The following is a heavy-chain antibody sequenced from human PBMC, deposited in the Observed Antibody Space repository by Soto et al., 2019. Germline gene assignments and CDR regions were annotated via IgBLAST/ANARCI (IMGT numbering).Heavy chain of an antibody. CDR1: GGSISSGGYY. V-gene: IGHV4-31*03. D-gene: IGHD3-10*01. CDR2: VYYTGNT. Sequence: PSETLSLTCTVSGGSISSGGYYWSWIRQPPGKGLEWIGYVYYTGNTFYNPSLKSRVTISADMSKNQFSLNLTSVTDADTAVYYCARDLITLIRTKPRGLDVWGQGTMVTVSS. CDR3: ARDLITLIRTKPRGLDV. J-gene: IGHJ6*02.